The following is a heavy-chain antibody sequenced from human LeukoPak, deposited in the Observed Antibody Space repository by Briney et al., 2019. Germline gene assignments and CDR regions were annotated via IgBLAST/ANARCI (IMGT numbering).Heavy chain of an antibody. CDR3: AGVRIQLVD. Sequence: SVKVSCKASGGTFSSYTISWVRQAPGQGLEWMGRIIPILGIANYAQKFQGRVTITADRYTSTDYMELSSLRSEDRAVYYCAGVRIQLVDWGQGTLVTVSS. CDR1: GGTFSSYT. CDR2: IIPILGIA. V-gene: IGHV1-69*02. J-gene: IGHJ4*02. D-gene: IGHD5-18*01.